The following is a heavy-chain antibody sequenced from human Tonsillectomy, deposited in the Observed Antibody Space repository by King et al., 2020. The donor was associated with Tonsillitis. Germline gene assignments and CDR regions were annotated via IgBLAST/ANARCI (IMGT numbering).Heavy chain of an antibody. CDR3: ARDVTHIGFWRRYYPPDF. D-gene: IGHD3-3*01. Sequence: QLVQSGGGLVQPGGSLRLSCAASGFSFSSYWMSWVRQAPGKGLEWVANIKQDGSEKYYVDSVKGRFTISRDNAKNSLFLKMNSLRAEDTAVYYCARDVTHIGFWRRYYPPDFWGQGTLVTVSS. V-gene: IGHV3-7*01. CDR2: IKQDGSEK. CDR1: GFSFSSYW. J-gene: IGHJ4*02.